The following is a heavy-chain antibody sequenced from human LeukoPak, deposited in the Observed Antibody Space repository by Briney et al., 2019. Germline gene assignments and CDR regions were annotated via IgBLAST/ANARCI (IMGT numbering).Heavy chain of an antibody. CDR1: GFTFSSYG. V-gene: IGHV3-30*18. CDR3: AKTGEVFRIPGQS. CDR2: ISYDGSNK. D-gene: IGHD3-10*01. Sequence: PGGSLRLSCAASGFTFSSYGMHWVRQAPGKGLEWVAAISYDGSNKYYVDSVKGRFTISRDDSKNTLYLQMNSLRAEDTAVYYCAKTGEVFRIPGQSWGQGTLVTVSS. J-gene: IGHJ4*02.